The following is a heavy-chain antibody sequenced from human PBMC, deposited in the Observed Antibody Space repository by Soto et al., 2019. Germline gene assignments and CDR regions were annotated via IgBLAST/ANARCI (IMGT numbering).Heavy chain of an antibody. CDR1: GFTFSTYA. Sequence: GGSLRLSCAASGFTFSTYAMSWVRQAPEKGLEWVSAVSGTGGLTHYADSVRGRFTISRDNSKNTLYLQMNSLRAEDTAIYYCAKGDIVMIRAGISFDSWGQGSLVTVSS. D-gene: IGHD2-15*01. J-gene: IGHJ4*02. V-gene: IGHV3-23*01. CDR3: AKGDIVMIRAGISFDS. CDR2: VSGTGGLT.